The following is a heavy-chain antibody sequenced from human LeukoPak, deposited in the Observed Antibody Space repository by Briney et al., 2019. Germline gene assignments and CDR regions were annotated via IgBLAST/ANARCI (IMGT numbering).Heavy chain of an antibody. CDR1: GGSISSYY. Sequence: SETLSLTCTVSGGSISSYYWSWIRQPAGKGLEWIGRIYSSGSTNYNPSFQSRVTMSLDTSKSQFSLKLSSVTAADTAVYYCARVAVTGYNWFDPWGQGTLVTVSS. CDR2: IYSSGST. D-gene: IGHD2-21*02. CDR3: ARVAVTGYNWFDP. V-gene: IGHV4-4*07. J-gene: IGHJ5*02.